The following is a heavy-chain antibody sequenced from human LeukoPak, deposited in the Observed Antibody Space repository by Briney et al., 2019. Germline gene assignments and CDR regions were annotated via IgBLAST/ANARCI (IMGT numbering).Heavy chain of an antibody. CDR3: ARAGGSTVTTLNYYYDYYYYMDV. Sequence: SETLSLTCAVYGGSFSGYYWSWIRQPPGKGLEWIGEINHSGGTNYNPSLKSRVTISVDTSTNQFSLKRSSVTAADTAVYYCARAGGSTVTTLNYYYDYYYYMDVWGKGTTVTVSS. D-gene: IGHD4-17*01. CDR1: GGSFSGYY. V-gene: IGHV4-34*01. J-gene: IGHJ6*03. CDR2: INHSGGT.